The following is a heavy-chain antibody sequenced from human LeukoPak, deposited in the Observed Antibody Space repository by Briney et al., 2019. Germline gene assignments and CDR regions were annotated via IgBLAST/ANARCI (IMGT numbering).Heavy chain of an antibody. D-gene: IGHD6-19*01. V-gene: IGHV3-23*01. J-gene: IGHJ6*02. Sequence: GGSLRLSCAASGFTFSSYAMSWVRQAPGKGLEWVSAISGSGGSTYYADSVKGRFTISRDNSKNTLYPQMNSLRAEDTAVYYCAEGSGWYYYGMDVWGQGTTVTVSS. CDR1: GFTFSSYA. CDR2: ISGSGGST. CDR3: AEGSGWYYYGMDV.